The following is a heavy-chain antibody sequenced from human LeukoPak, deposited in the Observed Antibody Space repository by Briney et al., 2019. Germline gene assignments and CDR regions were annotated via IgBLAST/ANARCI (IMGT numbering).Heavy chain of an antibody. CDR2: ISWNSGSI. J-gene: IGHJ4*02. CDR3: AKVGDPEHLYPGHASGYFDY. Sequence: GRSLRLSCAASGFTFDDYAMHWVRQAPGKGLEWVSGISWNSGSIGYADSVKGRFTISRDNAKNSLYLQMYSLRAEDTALYYCAKVGDPEHLYPGHASGYFDYWGQGTLVTVSS. D-gene: IGHD3-16*01. V-gene: IGHV3-9*01. CDR1: GFTFDDYA.